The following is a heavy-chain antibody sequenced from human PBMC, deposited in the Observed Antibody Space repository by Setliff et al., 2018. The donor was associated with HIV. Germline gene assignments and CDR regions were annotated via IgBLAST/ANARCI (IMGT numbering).Heavy chain of an antibody. Sequence: PSETLSLTCTVSGGSISSGTYYWGWIRHPPGKGLEYIGTMYYSGSTYYNPSLRSRVTISVDTSKNHISLRLSSVTAADTAVYYCARHVTVVAYFETLAGSFNYWGQGTLVTVSS. CDR2: MYYSGST. CDR3: ARHVTVVAYFETLAGSFNY. V-gene: IGHV4-39*01. CDR1: GGSISSGTYY. D-gene: IGHD2-21*01. J-gene: IGHJ4*02.